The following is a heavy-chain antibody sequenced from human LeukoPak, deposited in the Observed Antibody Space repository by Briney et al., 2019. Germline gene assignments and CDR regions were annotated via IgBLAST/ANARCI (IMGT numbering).Heavy chain of an antibody. Sequence: PGGSLRLSCAASGFTFSSYAMNWVRQAPGKGLEWVSAISGSVSSTFYADSVKGRFSISRDNSKNTLYLQMNSLRAEDTAVYYCAKDLFNTDYDYWGQGTLVTVSS. D-gene: IGHD4-11*01. V-gene: IGHV3-23*01. CDR2: ISGSVSST. J-gene: IGHJ4*02. CDR1: GFTFSSYA. CDR3: AKDLFNTDYDY.